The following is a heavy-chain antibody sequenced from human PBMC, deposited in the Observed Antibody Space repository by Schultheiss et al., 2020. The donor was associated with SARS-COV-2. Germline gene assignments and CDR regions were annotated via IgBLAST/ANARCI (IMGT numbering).Heavy chain of an antibody. CDR3: ARGPYCSSTSCYIARYYYYYMDV. CDR2: IYYSGST. D-gene: IGHD2-2*02. V-gene: IGHV4-31*03. J-gene: IGHJ6*03. Sequence: SETLSLICTVSGGSISSGGYYWSWIRQHPGKGLEWIGYIYYSGSTYYNPSLKSRVTISVDTSKNQFSLKLSSVTAADTAVYYCARGPYCSSTSCYIARYYYYYMDVWGKGTTVTVSS. CDR1: GGSISSGGYY.